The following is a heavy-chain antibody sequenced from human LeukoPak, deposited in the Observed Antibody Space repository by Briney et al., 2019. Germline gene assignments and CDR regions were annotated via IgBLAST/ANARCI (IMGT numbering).Heavy chain of an antibody. Sequence: PGGSLRLSCTASGFTFSGYAMSWVRQAPGKGLEWVSGISGSGGNTYYGDSVKGRFTISRDNSKNTLYLQMNSLRAEDTAIYYCAKGLGGGSVYAFDIWGQGTMVTVSS. CDR3: AKGLGGGSVYAFDI. V-gene: IGHV3-23*01. CDR1: GFTFSGYA. CDR2: ISGSGGNT. J-gene: IGHJ3*02. D-gene: IGHD3-16*01.